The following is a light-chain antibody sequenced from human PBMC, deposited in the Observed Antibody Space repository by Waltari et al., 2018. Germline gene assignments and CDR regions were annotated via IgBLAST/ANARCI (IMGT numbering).Light chain of an antibody. CDR2: KDT. CDR1: ALPKQY. Sequence: SYELTQPPSVSVSPGQTARITCSGDALPKQYSFWYQQRSGQAPVVVIYKDTERPSGIPEPFSGSSSGTRVTLTISGVQAEDEADYYCQSTDNSGTYVVFGGGTKLTVL. V-gene: IGLV3-25*03. CDR3: QSTDNSGTYVV. J-gene: IGLJ2*01.